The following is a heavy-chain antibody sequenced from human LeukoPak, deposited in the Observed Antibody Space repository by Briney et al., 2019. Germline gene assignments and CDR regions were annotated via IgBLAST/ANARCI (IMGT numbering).Heavy chain of an antibody. CDR2: INPRSPGT. V-gene: IGHV1-2*02. Sequence: ASVKVSCKASGYGVTAYYIHWVRQAPGQGLEWMGWINPRSPGTNYAQKFQGRVTMTRDTSSSTAYMELNSLTSDDTAVYYCARDPAQSYYTDVWGIGTTVTVSS. CDR1: GYGVTAYY. J-gene: IGHJ6*03. CDR3: ARDPAQSYYTDV.